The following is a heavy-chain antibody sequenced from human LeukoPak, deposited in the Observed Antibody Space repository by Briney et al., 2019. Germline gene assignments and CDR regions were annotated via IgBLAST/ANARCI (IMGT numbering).Heavy chain of an antibody. CDR3: ARVRGSDYYGMDV. J-gene: IGHJ6*02. CDR2: IYYSGST. Sequence: SETLSLTCTVSGGSVSSGSYYWSWIRQPPGKGLEWIGYIYYSGSTNYNPSLKSRVTISVDTSKNQFSLKLSSVTAADTAVYYCARVRGSDYYGMDVWGQGTTVTVSS. V-gene: IGHV4-61*01. CDR1: GGSVSSGSYY.